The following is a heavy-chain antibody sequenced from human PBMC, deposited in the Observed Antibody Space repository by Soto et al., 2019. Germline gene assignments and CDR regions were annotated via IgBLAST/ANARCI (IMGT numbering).Heavy chain of an antibody. D-gene: IGHD2-15*01. Sequence: EVQLLESGGGLVQPGGSLRLSCAASGFTFSSYAMSWVRQAPGKGLEWVSAISGSGGSTYYADSVKGQFTISRDNSKNTLYLQMNSLRAEDTAVYYCAKGGLVVVAAPDVDYWGQGTLVTVSS. CDR3: AKGGLVVVAAPDVDY. CDR2: ISGSGGST. V-gene: IGHV3-23*01. CDR1: GFTFSSYA. J-gene: IGHJ4*02.